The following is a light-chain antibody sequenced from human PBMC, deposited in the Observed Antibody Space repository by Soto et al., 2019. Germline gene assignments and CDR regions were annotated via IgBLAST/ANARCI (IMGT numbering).Light chain of an antibody. CDR3: QQRTNWLT. V-gene: IGKV3-11*01. J-gene: IGKJ3*01. CDR1: QNVSTY. Sequence: EIVLTQSPATLSLSPGERVTLSCRASQNVSTYLAWYQQKPGQAPRLLIYDASDRATGIPARFSGSGSGTNFTLTIRNPEPEDSAVYYCQQRTNWLTFGPGTKVDIK. CDR2: DAS.